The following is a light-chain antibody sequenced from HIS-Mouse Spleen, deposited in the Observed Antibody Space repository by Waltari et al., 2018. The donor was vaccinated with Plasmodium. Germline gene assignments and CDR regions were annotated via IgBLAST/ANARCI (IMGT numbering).Light chain of an antibody. J-gene: IGLJ3*02. Sequence: QSALTQPAYVSGSPGPSITISCTGTSRDVGSYNLVSWYQQHPGKAPKLMIYEGSKRPSGVSNRFSGSKSGNTASLTISGLQAEDEADYYCCSYAGSSTWVFGGGTKLTVL. CDR1: SRDVGSYNL. CDR2: EGS. CDR3: CSYAGSSTWV. V-gene: IGLV2-23*01.